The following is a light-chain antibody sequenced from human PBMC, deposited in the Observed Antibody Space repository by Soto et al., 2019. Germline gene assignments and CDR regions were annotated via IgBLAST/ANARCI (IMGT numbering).Light chain of an antibody. CDR3: QQYYSYPRYT. CDR2: AAS. Sequence: AIRMTQSPSSFSASTGDRVTITCRASQGISSYLAWYQQKPGKAPKLLIYAASTLQSGLPSRFSGSGSGTDFTLTISCLQSEDFATYYCQQYYSYPRYTFGQGTKLEIK. V-gene: IGKV1-8*01. J-gene: IGKJ2*01. CDR1: QGISSY.